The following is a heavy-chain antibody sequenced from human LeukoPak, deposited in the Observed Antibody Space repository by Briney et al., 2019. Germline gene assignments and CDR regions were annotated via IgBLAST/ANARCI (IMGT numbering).Heavy chain of an antibody. J-gene: IGHJ4*02. D-gene: IGHD6-6*01. Sequence: PGGSLRLSCAASGFTFSRYAMSWVRQAPGKGLEWVSAISGSGGSTYYADSVKGRFTISRDNSKNTLYLQMNSLRAEDTAVYYCANLPLRYSSSYYFDYWGQGTLVTVSS. V-gene: IGHV3-23*01. CDR3: ANLPLRYSSSYYFDY. CDR1: GFTFSRYA. CDR2: ISGSGGST.